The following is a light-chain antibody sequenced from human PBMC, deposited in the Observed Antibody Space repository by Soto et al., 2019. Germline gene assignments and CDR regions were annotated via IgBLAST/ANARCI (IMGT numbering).Light chain of an antibody. CDR3: SSYAGSNNFFV. CDR1: NSDVGGYNY. J-gene: IGLJ1*01. Sequence: QSVLTQPPPPAGSPWQSVTSSCPGTNSDVGGYNYVSWFQQHPGKAPKFMFHEVSKWPSGVPDRFSGSKSGNTASLTVSGLQAEDEADYFCSSYAGSNNFFVFGTGTKVTVL. CDR2: EVS. V-gene: IGLV2-8*01.